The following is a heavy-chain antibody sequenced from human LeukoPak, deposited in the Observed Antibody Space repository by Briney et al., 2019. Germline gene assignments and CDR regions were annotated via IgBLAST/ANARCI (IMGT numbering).Heavy chain of an antibody. CDR2: INPNSGGT. D-gene: IGHD3-9*01. Sequence: GASVKASCKASGYTFTGYYLHWVRQAPGQGLEWMGWINPNSGGTNYAQKFQGRVTMTRDTSISTAYMELSRLRSDDTAVYYCARGDLSPKTYDIVPFEYWGQGTLVTVSS. CDR1: GYTFTGYY. V-gene: IGHV1-2*02. CDR3: ARGDLSPKTYDIVPFEY. J-gene: IGHJ4*02.